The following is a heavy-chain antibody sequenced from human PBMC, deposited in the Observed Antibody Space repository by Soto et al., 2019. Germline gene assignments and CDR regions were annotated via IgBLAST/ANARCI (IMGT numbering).Heavy chain of an antibody. V-gene: IGHV3-30-3*01. CDR1: KFTFSSYP. D-gene: IGHD3-22*01. J-gene: IGHJ6*02. Sequence: QVQLVESGGGVVQPGRSLRLSCAASKFTFSSYPMHWVRQAPGKGLEWVALISFDGSNQYYPDSVKGRFTISRDNSRNTLYLQMHSLRAGDTAVYYCARVRSSGYYPHYSMDVWGQGTTVTVSS. CDR3: ARVRSSGYYPHYSMDV. CDR2: ISFDGSNQ.